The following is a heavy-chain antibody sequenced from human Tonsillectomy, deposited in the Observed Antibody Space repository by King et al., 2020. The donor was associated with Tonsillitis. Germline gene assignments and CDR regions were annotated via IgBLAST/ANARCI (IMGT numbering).Heavy chain of an antibody. Sequence: VQLVESGGGLVQPGRSLRLSCAASGFTFDDYAMHWVRHAPGKGLEWVSGISWNSGSIGYADSVKGRFTISRDNAKNSLYLQMNSLRAEDTALYYCAKDIRAFYDSSGYIDVWGQGTTVTVSS. CDR3: AKDIRAFYDSSGYIDV. CDR2: ISWNSGSI. D-gene: IGHD3-22*01. V-gene: IGHV3-9*01. CDR1: GFTFDDYA. J-gene: IGHJ6*02.